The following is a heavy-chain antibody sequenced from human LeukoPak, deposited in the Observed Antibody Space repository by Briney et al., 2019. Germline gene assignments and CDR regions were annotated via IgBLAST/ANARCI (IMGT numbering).Heavy chain of an antibody. CDR3: ARDVLLVVGYSSGWYFDY. J-gene: IGHJ4*02. D-gene: IGHD6-19*01. Sequence: GASVKVSCKASGYTFTSYGISWVRQAPGQGLEWMGWISAYNGDTNYAQKLQGRVTMTTDTSTSTAFMDLWSLRSDDTAVYYCARDVLLVVGYSSGWYFDYWGQGTLVTVSS. CDR2: ISAYNGDT. V-gene: IGHV1-18*01. CDR1: GYTFTSYG.